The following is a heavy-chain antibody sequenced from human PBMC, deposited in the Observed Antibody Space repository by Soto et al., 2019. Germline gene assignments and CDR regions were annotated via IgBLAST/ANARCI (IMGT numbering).Heavy chain of an antibody. J-gene: IGHJ4*02. V-gene: IGHV4-38-2*01. D-gene: IGHD6-13*01. CDR1: VYSISSGDY. CDR2: ICHSGST. Sequence: SETLSLTCAVSVYSISSGDYWGWIRRPPGKGLEWVGSICHSGSTYYNPSLKSRVTISVDTSKNHFSLKLSSVTAADTAVYYCAGIAAAGKSFDYWGKGTMVTVSS. CDR3: AGIAAAGKSFDY.